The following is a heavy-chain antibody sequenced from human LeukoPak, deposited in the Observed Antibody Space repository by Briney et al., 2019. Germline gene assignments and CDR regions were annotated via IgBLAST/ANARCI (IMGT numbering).Heavy chain of an antibody. D-gene: IGHD6-13*01. CDR2: IIPIFGTA. CDR1: GGTFSSYA. J-gene: IGHJ6*03. Sequence: SVKVSCKASGGTFSSYAISWVRQAPGQGLEWMGGIIPIFGTANYAQKFQGRVTITADESTSTAYMELSSLRSEDTAVYYCAREAEQQLVSYRDYYYYMDVWGKGTTVTVSS. CDR3: AREAEQQLVSYRDYYYYMDV. V-gene: IGHV1-69*01.